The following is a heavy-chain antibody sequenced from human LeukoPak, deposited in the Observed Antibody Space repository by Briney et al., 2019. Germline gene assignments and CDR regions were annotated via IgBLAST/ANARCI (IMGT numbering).Heavy chain of an antibody. CDR2: ISPASSTL. CDR3: ARDPYYSNHLDF. Sequence: PGGSLRLSCAASGFTFSSYAMSWVRQAPGSGLEWIAYISPASSTLKYADSVKGRFTISRDNAMKSLYLQMKSLRAEDTAVYYCARDPYYSNHLDFLGQGTLVTVSS. D-gene: IGHD4-11*01. J-gene: IGHJ4*02. CDR1: GFTFSSYA. V-gene: IGHV3-48*01.